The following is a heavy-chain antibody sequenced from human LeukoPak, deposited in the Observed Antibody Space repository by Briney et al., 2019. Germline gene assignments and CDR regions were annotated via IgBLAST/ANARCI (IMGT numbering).Heavy chain of an antibody. J-gene: IGHJ4*02. CDR3: ARDFHYGSGSYYDY. Sequence: ASVKVSCKASGYTFTGYYMHWVRQAPGQGLEWMGWINPNSGGTNYAQKFQGRVTMTRDTSISTAYMELSRLRSDDTAVYYCARDFHYGSGSYYDYWGQGTLVTVSS. CDR2: INPNSGGT. CDR1: GYTFTGYY. D-gene: IGHD3-10*01. V-gene: IGHV1-2*02.